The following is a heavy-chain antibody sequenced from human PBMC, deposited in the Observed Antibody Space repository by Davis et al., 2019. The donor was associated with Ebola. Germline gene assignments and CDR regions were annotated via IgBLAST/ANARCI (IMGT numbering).Heavy chain of an antibody. CDR1: GFTFSNYS. Sequence: GESLKISCASSGFTFSNYSMSWVRQAPGKGLEWVSGISGGAGSTYYADSVKGRFTISRDNSKNTLYLQMNSLRAEDTAVYYCARSERVGATDFDYWGQGTLVTVSS. D-gene: IGHD1-26*01. CDR3: ARSERVGATDFDY. V-gene: IGHV3-23*01. J-gene: IGHJ4*02. CDR2: ISGGAGST.